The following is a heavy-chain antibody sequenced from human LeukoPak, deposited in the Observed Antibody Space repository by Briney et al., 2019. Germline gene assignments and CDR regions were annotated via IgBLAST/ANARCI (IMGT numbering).Heavy chain of an antibody. J-gene: IGHJ3*02. V-gene: IGHV4-59*01. D-gene: IGHD6-19*01. CDR3: ARGLAGYSGGDDAFDI. CDR1: GGSISSYY. CDR2: IYYSGST. Sequence: SETLSLTCTVSGGSISSYYWSWFRQVPGKGLEWIGYIYYSGSTNYNPALKSRVTISVDTSKNQFSLKVNSVTAADTAVYYCARGLAGYSGGDDAFDIWGQGTMVTVSS.